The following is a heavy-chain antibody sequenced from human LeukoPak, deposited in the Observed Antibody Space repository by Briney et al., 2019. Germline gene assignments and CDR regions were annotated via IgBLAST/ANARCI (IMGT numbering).Heavy chain of an antibody. D-gene: IGHD5-12*01. CDR2: ISSSSSYI. Sequence: GGSLRLSCAASGFTFSSYAMHWVRQAPGKGLEWVSSISSSSSYIYYADSVKGRFTISRDNAKNSLYLQMNSLRADDTAVYYCAREGGYSFDYWGQGTLVTVSS. J-gene: IGHJ4*02. CDR3: AREGGYSFDY. V-gene: IGHV3-21*01. CDR1: GFTFSSYA.